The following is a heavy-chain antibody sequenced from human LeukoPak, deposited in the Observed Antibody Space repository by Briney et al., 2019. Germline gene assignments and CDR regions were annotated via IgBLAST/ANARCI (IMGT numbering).Heavy chain of an antibody. Sequence: ASVKVSCKASGYTFTSYDINWVRQATGQGLEWMGWMSPNSGNTGYAQKFQGRVTMTRNTFINTAYMELSSLRSEDTAVYYCARERSSSWSDLFDYWGQGTLVTVSS. CDR1: GYTFTSYD. J-gene: IGHJ4*02. D-gene: IGHD6-13*01. V-gene: IGHV1-8*01. CDR2: MSPNSGNT. CDR3: ARERSSSWSDLFDY.